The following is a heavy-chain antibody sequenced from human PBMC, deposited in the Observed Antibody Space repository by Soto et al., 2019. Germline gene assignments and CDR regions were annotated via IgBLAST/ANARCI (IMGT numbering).Heavy chain of an antibody. CDR2: INTGNGNT. CDR3: ASGNCGYICYHDY. Sequence: ASVKVSCKPSGYAFTSYLLYWVRQAPGQRLEWMGWINTGNGNTKYSQKFQGRVTITRDTSASTAYMELSSLTSADTAVYYCASGNCGYICYHDYWGQGTLVTVSS. V-gene: IGHV1-3*04. J-gene: IGHJ4*02. D-gene: IGHD5-12*01. CDR1: GYAFTSYL.